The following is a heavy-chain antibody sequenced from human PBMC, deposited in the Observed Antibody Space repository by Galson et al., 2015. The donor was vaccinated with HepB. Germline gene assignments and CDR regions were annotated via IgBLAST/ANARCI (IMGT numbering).Heavy chain of an antibody. CDR1: GFTFSSYE. V-gene: IGHV3-48*03. J-gene: IGHJ6*02. CDR2: ISSSGSTI. Sequence: SLRLSCAASGFTFSSYEMNWVRQAPGKGLEWVSYISSSGSTIYYADSVKGRFTISRDNAKNSLYLQMNSLRAEDTAVYYCARVGWPGSRLLPPYYYGMDVWGQGTTVTVSS. CDR3: ARVGWPGSRLLPPYYYGMDV. D-gene: IGHD2-15*01.